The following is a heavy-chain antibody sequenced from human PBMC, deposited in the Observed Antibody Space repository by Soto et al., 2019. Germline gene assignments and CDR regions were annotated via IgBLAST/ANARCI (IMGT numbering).Heavy chain of an antibody. V-gene: IGHV3-11*01. D-gene: IGHD2-2*01. J-gene: IGHJ4*02. Sequence: QVQLVESGGGLVKPGGSLRLSCAASGFTFSDYYMSWIRQAPGKGLEWVSYISSSGSTIYYADCVKGRFTISRDNSKNSLYLQMNSLRAEDTAVYYCARYMGYCSSTSSYEDYWGQVTLLTVSS. CDR2: ISSSGSTI. CDR3: ARYMGYCSSTSSYEDY. CDR1: GFTFSDYY.